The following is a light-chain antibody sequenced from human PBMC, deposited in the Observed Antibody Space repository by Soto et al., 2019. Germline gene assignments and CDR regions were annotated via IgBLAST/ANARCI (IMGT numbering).Light chain of an antibody. CDR1: QIVSDTY. CDR3: QQYDFSPPLYT. Sequence: EIVLTQSPGTLYLSPGERATLSCRASQIVSDTYLAWYQQKPGQAPRLLIYAASSRDAGIPDRFSGIGSGTDFPLTITRLEPEDFAVYYCQQYDFSPPLYTFGQGTKLEIK. V-gene: IGKV3-20*01. CDR2: AAS. J-gene: IGKJ2*01.